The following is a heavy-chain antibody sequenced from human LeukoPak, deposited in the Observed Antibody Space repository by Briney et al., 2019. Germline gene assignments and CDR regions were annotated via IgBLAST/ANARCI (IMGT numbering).Heavy chain of an antibody. CDR2: IFYSGNT. Sequence: PSETLSLTCTVSGGSIGSSSYYWGWIRQPPGKGLEWVGHIFYSGNTYYNPSLKSRVTISVDTSQNQFSLHLTSVTAADTATYYCARRGITYSSSFFAFWGQGTLVTVSS. V-gene: IGHV4-39*01. D-gene: IGHD2-2*01. CDR1: GGSIGSSSYY. CDR3: ARRGITYSSSFFAF. J-gene: IGHJ4*02.